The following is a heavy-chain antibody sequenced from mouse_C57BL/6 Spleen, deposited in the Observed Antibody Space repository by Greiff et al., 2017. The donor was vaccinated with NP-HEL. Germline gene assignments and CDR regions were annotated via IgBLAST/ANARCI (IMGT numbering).Heavy chain of an antibody. CDR3: ARGGSRAMDY. V-gene: IGHV1-55*01. D-gene: IGHD3-1*01. CDR1: GYTFTSYW. J-gene: IGHJ4*01. Sequence: VKLMESGAELVKPGASVKMSCKASGYTFTSYWITWVKQRPGQGLEWIGDIYPGSGSTNYNEKFKSKATLTVDTSSSTAYMQLSSLTSEDSAVYYCARGGSRAMDYWGQGTSVTVSS. CDR2: IYPGSGST.